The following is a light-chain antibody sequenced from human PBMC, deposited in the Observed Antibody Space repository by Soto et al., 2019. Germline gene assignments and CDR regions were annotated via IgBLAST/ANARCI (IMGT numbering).Light chain of an antibody. Sequence: QSVLTQPPSVSGAPGQRVTISCTGSSSNIGAGYDVHWYQQLPGTAPKLLTYGNSNRPSGVPDRFSGSKSGTSASLAITGLQPDDEADDYCQSYDTSLTGYVFGTGTKLTVL. CDR1: SSNIGAGYD. J-gene: IGLJ1*01. V-gene: IGLV1-40*01. CDR3: QSYDTSLTGYV. CDR2: GNS.